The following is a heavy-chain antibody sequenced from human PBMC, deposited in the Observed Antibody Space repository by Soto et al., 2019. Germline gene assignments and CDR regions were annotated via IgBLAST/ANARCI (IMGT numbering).Heavy chain of an antibody. D-gene: IGHD3-3*01. V-gene: IGHV1-69*13. J-gene: IGHJ4*02. Sequence: GASVKVSCKASGITFSSYTISWLRQAPGQGLEWMGGIIPLFGTTDYAQRFQGRVTITADGSTTTAYMELSSLRSEDTAVYYCARADDFWSGYYTYYFDYWGQGTLVTVSS. CDR3: ARADDFWSGYYTYYFDY. CDR1: GITFSSYT. CDR2: IIPLFGTT.